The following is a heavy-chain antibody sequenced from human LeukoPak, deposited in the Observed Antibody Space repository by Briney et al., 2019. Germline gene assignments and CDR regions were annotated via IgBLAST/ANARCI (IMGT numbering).Heavy chain of an antibody. CDR2: IFHSGST. CDR1: GYSISSGFY. D-gene: IGHD3-10*01. Sequence: SETLFLTCAVPGYSISSGFYWAWIRQPPGKGLEWIGSIFHSGSTYYNPSLKSRVNMSVDTSKNQISLKLSSVTAADTAVYYCARASGSYGSGSYYYYGMDVWGKGTTVTVSS. V-gene: IGHV4-38-2*01. CDR3: ARASGSYGSGSYYYYGMDV. J-gene: IGHJ6*04.